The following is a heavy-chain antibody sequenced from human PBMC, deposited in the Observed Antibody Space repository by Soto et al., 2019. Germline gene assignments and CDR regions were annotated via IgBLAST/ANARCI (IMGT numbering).Heavy chain of an antibody. V-gene: IGHV3-7*05. CDR1: GFTFSSYW. Sequence: GGSLRLSCAASGFTFSSYWMSWVRQAPGKGLEWVANIKQDGSEKYYVDSVKGRFTISRDNAKNSLYLQMNSLRAEDTAVYYGAREPYSSGREVTFDYWGQGTLVTVSS. D-gene: IGHD6-19*01. J-gene: IGHJ4*02. CDR3: AREPYSSGREVTFDY. CDR2: IKQDGSEK.